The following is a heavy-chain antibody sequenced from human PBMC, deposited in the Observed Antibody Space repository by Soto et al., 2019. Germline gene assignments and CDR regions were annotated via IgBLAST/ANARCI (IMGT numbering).Heavy chain of an antibody. CDR2: IYHSGST. V-gene: IGHV4-4*02. J-gene: IGHJ4*02. Sequence: QVQLQESGPGLVKPSGTLSLTCAVSGGSISSSNWWSWVRQPPGEGLEWIGEIYHSGSTNYNPSLKSRVTISVDTSKNQFSLKLSSVTAADTAVYYCARGGFLWSTDPDYWGQGTLVTVSS. D-gene: IGHD3-10*01. CDR3: ARGGFLWSTDPDY. CDR1: GGSISSSNW.